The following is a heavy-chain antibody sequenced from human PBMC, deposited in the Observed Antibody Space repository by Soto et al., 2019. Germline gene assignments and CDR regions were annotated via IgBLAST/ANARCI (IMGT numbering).Heavy chain of an antibody. Sequence: EVYLVESGRGLVKPGGSLRLSCAVSGFTFSSCTMNWVRQAPGKGLEWVSSISPSTSHIYYADSVKGRFTISRDNAKNSLFLQMNSLRAEDTAVYYCSGCSGGACHQNYGMDVWGQGTTVTVSS. CDR2: ISPSTSHI. J-gene: IGHJ6*02. D-gene: IGHD2-15*01. V-gene: IGHV3-21*01. CDR1: GFTFSSCT. CDR3: SGCSGGACHQNYGMDV.